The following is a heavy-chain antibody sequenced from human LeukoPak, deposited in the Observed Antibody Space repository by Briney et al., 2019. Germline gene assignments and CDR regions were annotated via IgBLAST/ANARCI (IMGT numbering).Heavy chain of an antibody. V-gene: IGHV3-23*01. CDR1: GFTFSSYA. J-gene: IGHJ4*02. Sequence: GGSLRLSCAASGFTFSSYAMSWVRQAPGKGLEWVSAISGSSGSTYYADSVKGRFTISRDNSKNTLYLQMNSLRAEDTAVYYCAKAEREWLARRGGFQDYWGQGTLVTVSS. D-gene: IGHD6-19*01. CDR2: ISGSSGST. CDR3: AKAEREWLARRGGFQDY.